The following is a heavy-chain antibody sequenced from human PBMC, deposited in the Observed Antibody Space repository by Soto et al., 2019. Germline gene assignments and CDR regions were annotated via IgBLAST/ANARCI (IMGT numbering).Heavy chain of an antibody. CDR3: AIDLWWYTH. V-gene: IGHV3-23*01. D-gene: IGHD2-15*01. Sequence: EVQLLESGGGLVQPGGSLRLSCTASGFTFSDHAMTWFRQAPGQGLEWLSGISGGGSGAYYADSVKGRFTVSRANSNNPLFLQMDSLRVEDTAVYYCAIDLWWYTHWGQGTLVTVSS. J-gene: IGHJ4*02. CDR2: ISGGGSGA. CDR1: GFTFSDHA.